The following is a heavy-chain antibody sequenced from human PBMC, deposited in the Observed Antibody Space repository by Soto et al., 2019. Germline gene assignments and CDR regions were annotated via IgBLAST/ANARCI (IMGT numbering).Heavy chain of an antibody. D-gene: IGHD1-1*01. CDR3: ARGERGAFDL. V-gene: IGHV3-74*03. CDR2: MHSDGSRT. Sequence: EVQLVESGGGLVQPGESLRLSCAASGFTFSYYWMHWVRQTPGKGLLWVSHMHSDGSRTTYADSVKGRFTISRDNDRNTVYLQMNSLIDDDTAVYYCARGERGAFDLRGQGTAVTVSS. CDR1: GFTFSYYW. J-gene: IGHJ3*01.